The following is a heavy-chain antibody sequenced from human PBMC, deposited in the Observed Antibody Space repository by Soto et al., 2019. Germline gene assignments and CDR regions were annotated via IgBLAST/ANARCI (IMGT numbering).Heavy chain of an antibody. CDR2: IKQDGSEK. V-gene: IGHV3-7*03. D-gene: IGHD2-15*01. CDR3: ARDWELYCRGGSCYSFWYFDL. CDR1: GFTFSSYW. Sequence: GGSLRLSCAASGFTFSSYWMSWVRQAPGKGLEWVANIKQDGSEKYYVDSVKGRFTISRDNAKNSLYLQMNSLRAEDTAVYYCARDWELYCRGGSCYSFWYFDLWGRGTLVTVSS. J-gene: IGHJ2*01.